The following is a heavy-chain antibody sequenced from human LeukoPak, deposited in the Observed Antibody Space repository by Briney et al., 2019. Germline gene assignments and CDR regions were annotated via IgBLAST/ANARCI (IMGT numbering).Heavy chain of an antibody. J-gene: IGHJ4*02. CDR3: ARDRATVTTRNPYDNTQPGYYFDY. D-gene: IGHD4-17*01. V-gene: IGHV3-30*04. CDR1: AFSSSIYA. Sequence: GRSLSPSWAASAFSSSIYAMQWVRQAPGKGLEWVAVISYVGRNKYCADSVKGRFTISRDNSKNTLYLQMNRMRAEDTAVYYCARDRATVTTRNPYDNTQPGYYFDYWGQGTLVTVSS. CDR2: ISYVGRNK.